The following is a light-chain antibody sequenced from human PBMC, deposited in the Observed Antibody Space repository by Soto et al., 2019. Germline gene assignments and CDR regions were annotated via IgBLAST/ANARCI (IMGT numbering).Light chain of an antibody. CDR2: AAS. CDR1: QTIATY. CDR3: LQTYRTPRT. Sequence: DIQMTQSPSSLSASVGDRVTITCRASQTIATYVSWFQQKPGKAPKLLIYAASSLFSGVPSRFSGSGSGTDFTLTISSLQPEDFATYYCLQTYRTPRTFGQGTKVEI. J-gene: IGKJ1*01. V-gene: IGKV1-39*01.